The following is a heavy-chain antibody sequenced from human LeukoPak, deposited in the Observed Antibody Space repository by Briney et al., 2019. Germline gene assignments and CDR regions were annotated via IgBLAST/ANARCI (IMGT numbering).Heavy chain of an antibody. J-gene: IGHJ4*02. Sequence: QPGGSLRLSCAASGFTFSSYSMSWVRQAPGKGLQWVSAISGSGGITYYADSVKGRFTISRDNAKSSLFLQMNSLRAADTAVYYCARARYGTKSLDYWGQGTLVTVSS. D-gene: IGHD2-8*01. V-gene: IGHV3-23*01. CDR1: GFTFSSYS. CDR2: ISGSGGIT. CDR3: ARARYGTKSLDY.